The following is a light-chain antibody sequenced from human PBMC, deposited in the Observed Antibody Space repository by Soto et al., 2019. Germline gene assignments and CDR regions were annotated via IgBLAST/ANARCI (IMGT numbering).Light chain of an antibody. J-gene: IGKJ1*01. Sequence: DIVMTQSPDSLAVSLGERATINCKSSQSVLYSSNNKNYLAWYQQKPGQPPKLLIYWASTRESGVPDRFSGSGSGPDFPLTISSLQAEDVAVYYCQQYYSTPRWTFGQGNKVDIK. CDR2: WAS. V-gene: IGKV4-1*01. CDR3: QQYYSTPRWT. CDR1: QSVLYSSNNKNY.